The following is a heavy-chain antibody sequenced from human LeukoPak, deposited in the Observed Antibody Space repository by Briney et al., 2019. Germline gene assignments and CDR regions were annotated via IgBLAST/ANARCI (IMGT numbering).Heavy chain of an antibody. CDR1: GFTFSSCA. Sequence: GGSLRLSCAASGFTFSSCAMHWVRQAPGKGLEWVAVISYDGSNKYYADSVKGRFTISRDNSKNTLYLQMNSLRAEDTAVYYCARDRMVRGVMFDYWGQGTLVTVSS. CDR2: ISYDGSNK. J-gene: IGHJ4*02. D-gene: IGHD3-10*01. V-gene: IGHV3-30*04. CDR3: ARDRMVRGVMFDY.